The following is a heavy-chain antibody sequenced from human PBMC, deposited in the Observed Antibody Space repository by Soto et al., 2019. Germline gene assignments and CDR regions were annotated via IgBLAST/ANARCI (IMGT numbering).Heavy chain of an antibody. D-gene: IGHD6-13*01. CDR2: IYHSGST. CDR3: VASLAASGLNWLDP. J-gene: IGHJ5*02. CDR1: GGSISSGGYS. V-gene: IGHV4-30-2*01. Sequence: SETLSLTCAVSGGSISSGGYSWSWIRQPPGKGLEWIGYIYHSGSTYYNPSLKSRVTISVDRSKNQFSLKLSSVTAADTAVYYCVASLAASGLNWLDPWGRGTLVTVSS.